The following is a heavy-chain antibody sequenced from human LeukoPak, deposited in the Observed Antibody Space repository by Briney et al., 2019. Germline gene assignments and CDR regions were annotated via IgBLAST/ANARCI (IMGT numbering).Heavy chain of an antibody. V-gene: IGHV4-34*01. Sequence: PSETLSLTCAVYGGSFSGYYWSWIRQPPGKGLEWIGEINHSGSTNYNPSLKSRVTISVDTSKNQFSLKLTSVTAADTAVYYCARTPPPGGDDYWGQGTLVTVSS. J-gene: IGHJ4*02. D-gene: IGHD2-21*02. CDR1: GGSFSGYY. CDR3: ARTPPPGGDDY. CDR2: INHSGST.